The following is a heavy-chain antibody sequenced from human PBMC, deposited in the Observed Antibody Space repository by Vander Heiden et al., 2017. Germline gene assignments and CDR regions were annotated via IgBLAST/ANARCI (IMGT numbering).Heavy chain of an antibody. CDR3: ARYCSSTSCYKFDS. D-gene: IGHD2-2*01. CDR1: GYTFSNYE. V-gene: IGHV1-8*01. Sequence: QEQLVQPGAEVKKPGASVQVSCKASGYTFSNYEINWVRQAAGQGLEWVGWMDPKTGNRGYAQKFQGRVTMTTNTSITTAYMELSSLRSEDTAVYYCARYCSSTSCYKFDSWGQGTLVTVSS. J-gene: IGHJ4*02. CDR2: MDPKTGNR.